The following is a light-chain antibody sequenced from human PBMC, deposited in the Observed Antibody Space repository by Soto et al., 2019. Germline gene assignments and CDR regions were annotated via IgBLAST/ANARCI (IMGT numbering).Light chain of an antibody. CDR1: QGISNF. V-gene: IGKV1-27*01. CDR2: AAS. Sequence: DIQMTQSPSSLSASVGDRLTITCRASQGISNFLVWYQQKPGKVPKVLIYAASTLQSGVPSRLSGSGSGTDFTLTISSLQPEDVATHYCQKYDSAPFTFGPGTKVDIK. CDR3: QKYDSAPFT. J-gene: IGKJ3*01.